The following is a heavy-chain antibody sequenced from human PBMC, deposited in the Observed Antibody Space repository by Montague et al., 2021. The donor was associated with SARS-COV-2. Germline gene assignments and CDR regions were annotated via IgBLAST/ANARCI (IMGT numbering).Heavy chain of an antibody. CDR2: K. Sequence: KKYAVSVRSRITISPDTSKNQFSLQLNSVTPEYTAVYYCTQERGPGRTTLHYFDYWGQGTLVTVS. J-gene: IGHJ4*02. CDR3: TQERGPGRTTLHYFDY. V-gene: IGHV6-1*01. D-gene: IGHD1-14*01.